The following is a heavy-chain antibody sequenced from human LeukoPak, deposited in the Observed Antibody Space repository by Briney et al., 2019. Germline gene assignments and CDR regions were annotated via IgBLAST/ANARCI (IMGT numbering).Heavy chain of an antibody. J-gene: IGHJ4*02. D-gene: IGHD3-22*01. CDR2: IYYSGST. Sequence: PSETLSLTCTVSGGSISSYYWSWIRQPPGKGLEWIGYIYYSGSTNYNPSLKSRVTISVDTPKNQFSLKLSSVTAADTAVYYCARGTVYDSSGYPFDYWGQGTLVTVSS. CDR1: GGSISSYY. V-gene: IGHV4-59*01. CDR3: ARGTVYDSSGYPFDY.